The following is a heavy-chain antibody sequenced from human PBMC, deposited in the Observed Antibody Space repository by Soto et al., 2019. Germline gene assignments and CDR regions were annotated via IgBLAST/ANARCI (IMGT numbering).Heavy chain of an antibody. V-gene: IGHV3-21*01. CDR1: GFSFATYN. Sequence: GGSLRLSCLGSGFSFATYNMNWVRQAPGKGLEWLSSINGRGNYLYYADSVKGRFTISRDNAKNSLFLQMNNLRAEDTALYYCAREDGIVGVSSAFDVWGHGTLVTVSS. CDR2: INGRGNYL. J-gene: IGHJ4*01. CDR3: AREDGIVGVSSAFDV. D-gene: IGHD1-26*01.